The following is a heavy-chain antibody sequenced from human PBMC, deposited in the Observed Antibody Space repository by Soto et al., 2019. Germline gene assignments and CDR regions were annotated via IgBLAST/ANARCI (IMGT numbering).Heavy chain of an antibody. J-gene: IGHJ5*02. D-gene: IGHD3-3*01. CDR2: IYYSGST. V-gene: IGHV4-39*01. Sequence: QLQLQESGPGLVKPSETLSLTCTVSGGSISSSSYYWGWIRQPPGKGLEWIGSIYYSGSTYYDPSLESRVTISVDTSKNPFSLKLSSVTPAHTAVYYCARQPSTIFGVVPARGGWFDPWGQGTLVTVSS. CDR1: GGSISSSSYY. CDR3: ARQPSTIFGVVPARGGWFDP.